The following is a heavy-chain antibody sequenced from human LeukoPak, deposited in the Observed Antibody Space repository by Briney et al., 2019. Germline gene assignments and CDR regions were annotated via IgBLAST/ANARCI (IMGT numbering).Heavy chain of an antibody. CDR3: ARDGSGWSRDV. J-gene: IGHJ6*04. V-gene: IGHV3-21*01. CDR1: GFTFSAYS. D-gene: IGHD6-19*01. Sequence: AGSLRLSCAASGFTFSAYSMSWIPQAPEKGLEWVSSISSTTYSYDAHSVKGRFTISRDNYKDSLYLQSNSLTAEDTALYYCARDGSGWSRDVWGEGTTVTVSS. CDR2: ISSTTYS.